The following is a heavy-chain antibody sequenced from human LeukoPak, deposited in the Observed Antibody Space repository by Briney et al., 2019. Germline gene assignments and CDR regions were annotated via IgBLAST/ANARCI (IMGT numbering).Heavy chain of an antibody. Sequence: PGGSLRLSCAASGFTFSSNAMSWVRQAPGKGLEWVSTISGSEGSTYYADSVKGRFTISRDNAKNTLYLQMNSLRAEDTAVYYCARDYDFWSGFQSYWGQGTLVTVSS. CDR2: ISGSEGST. CDR3: ARDYDFWSGFQSY. J-gene: IGHJ4*02. D-gene: IGHD3-3*01. CDR1: GFTFSSNA. V-gene: IGHV3-23*01.